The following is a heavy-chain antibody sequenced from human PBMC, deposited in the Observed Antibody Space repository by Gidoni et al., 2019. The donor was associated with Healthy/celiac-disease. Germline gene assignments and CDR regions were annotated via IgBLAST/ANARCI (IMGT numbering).Heavy chain of an antibody. Sequence: EVQPVESGGGLVKPGGDLRLAWAATGFTFSNAWMGGVRPAPGKGLEWVGRIKSKTDGGTTDYAAPVKGRFTISRDDSKNTLYLQMNSLKTEDTAVYYCTTDTSSTVNYYYYYYMDVWGKGTTVTVSS. J-gene: IGHJ6*03. CDR2: IKSKTDGGTT. CDR3: TTDTSSTVNYYYYYYMDV. D-gene: IGHD2-2*01. CDR1: GFTFSNAW. V-gene: IGHV3-15*01.